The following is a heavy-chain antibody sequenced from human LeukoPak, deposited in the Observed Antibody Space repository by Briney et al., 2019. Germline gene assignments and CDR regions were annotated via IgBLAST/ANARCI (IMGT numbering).Heavy chain of an antibody. J-gene: IGHJ5*02. V-gene: IGHV4-31*03. CDR1: GGSISSGGYY. CDR2: TYDSGRT. Sequence: PSETLSLTCTVSGGSISSGGYYWSWIRQHPGKGLEWIGYTYDSGRTYSNAFLKSRVTISVDTSKNQFSLKLRSVTAADTAVYYCAREGPGSLEWFDPWGQGTLVTVSS. CDR3: AREGPGSLEWFDP.